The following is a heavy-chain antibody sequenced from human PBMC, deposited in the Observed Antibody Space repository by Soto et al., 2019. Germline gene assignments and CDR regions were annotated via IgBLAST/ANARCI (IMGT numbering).Heavy chain of an antibody. CDR1: GYTFTSYD. CDR2: MNPKSGKT. Sequence: QVQLVQSGAEVKKPGASVKVSCKASGYTFTSYDINWVRHATGQGLEWMGWMNPKSGKTVKAQKVPGRVTMTRNTSISTAYMERSSLGSEDTAGYYFARESLRGMDVWGQGTTVTVSS. V-gene: IGHV1-8*01. CDR3: ARESLRGMDV. J-gene: IGHJ6*02.